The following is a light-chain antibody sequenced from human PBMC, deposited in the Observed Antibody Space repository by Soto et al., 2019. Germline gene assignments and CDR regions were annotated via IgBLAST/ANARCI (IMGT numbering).Light chain of an antibody. CDR2: GAS. CDR1: RSVKTN. V-gene: IGKV3-15*01. CDR3: QQYNHWPPIT. J-gene: IGKJ5*01. Sequence: EIGMTQSAATLSVSPGERATLSCGASRSVKTNLAWYQQNPGQAPRLLIYGASTRATNVSARFSGSGSATEFTLTISSLQSEDFALYYCQQYNHWPPITFGPGTRLEIK.